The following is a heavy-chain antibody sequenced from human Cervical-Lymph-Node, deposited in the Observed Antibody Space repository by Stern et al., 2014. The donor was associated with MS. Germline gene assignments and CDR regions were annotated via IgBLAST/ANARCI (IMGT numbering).Heavy chain of an antibody. Sequence: VQLVQSGADVKKPGSPVRVSCKASGGTFSSFAISWVRQAPGQGLEWMGGITPIFGTANYAQKFQGRVTITADESTSTAYMELSSLRSEDTAVYYCARQHGDYEYYFDYWGQGTLVTVSS. CDR1: GGTFSSFA. V-gene: IGHV1-69*01. CDR3: ARQHGDYEYYFDY. CDR2: ITPIFGTA. J-gene: IGHJ4*02. D-gene: IGHD4-17*01.